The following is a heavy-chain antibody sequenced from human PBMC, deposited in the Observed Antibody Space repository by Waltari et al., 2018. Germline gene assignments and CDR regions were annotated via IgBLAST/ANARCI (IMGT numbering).Heavy chain of an antibody. CDR3: AKDKTTTLATFPDY. CDR1: GFPFSYFS. Sequence: VQLVESGGGVVQPGRSLRLPWFPSGFPFSYFSMHWVRQAPGKGLEWVAAIWYDGSNKYYGDSLKGRITISRDNSKNTVFLQMESLRPDDTGLYYCAKDKTTTLATFPDYWGQGTLVTVSS. D-gene: IGHD1-26*01. J-gene: IGHJ4*02. CDR2: IWYDGSNK. V-gene: IGHV3-30*18.